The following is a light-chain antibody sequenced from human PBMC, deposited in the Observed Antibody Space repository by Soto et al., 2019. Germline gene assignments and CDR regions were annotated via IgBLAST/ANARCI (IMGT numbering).Light chain of an antibody. V-gene: IGKV1-27*01. Sequence: DVQMTQSPSSLSVSVGDRVTITCRASQLISNYLAWYQQKPGKPPQLLIYAVSTLQSGVPSRFSGSASGTEITLTISSLQPEDVATYYCQKYNSAPLTFGQGTRLE. CDR2: AVS. CDR1: QLISNY. CDR3: QKYNSAPLT. J-gene: IGKJ5*01.